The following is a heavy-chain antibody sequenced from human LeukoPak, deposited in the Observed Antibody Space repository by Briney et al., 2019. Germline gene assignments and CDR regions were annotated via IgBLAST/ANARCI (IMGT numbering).Heavy chain of an antibody. CDR2: PYHRGSN. J-gene: IGHJ3*02. D-gene: IGHD2-2*01. CDR3: ASNIVPAAMWYAFDI. CDR1: GYSISSGYD. V-gene: IGHV4-38-2*01. Sequence: AETLCLTCAVSGYSISSGYDWGWIRPPPGKGVEGTGKPYHRGSNYYKASLKSRVTISVDPSKDQFSLTLSSVTAADTAVYYCASNIVPAAMWYAFDIWGQGTMVTVSS.